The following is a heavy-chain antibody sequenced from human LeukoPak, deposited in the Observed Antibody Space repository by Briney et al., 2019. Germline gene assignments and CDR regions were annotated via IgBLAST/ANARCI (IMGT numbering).Heavy chain of an antibody. CDR1: GGSISSSNW. CDR2: IYHSGST. D-gene: IGHD3-22*01. J-gene: IGHJ4*02. CDR3: ASVDYYDSSGSFDY. Sequence: KPSETLSLTCAVSGGSISSSNWWSWVRQPPGKGLEWIGEIYHSGSTNYNPSLKSRVTISVDKSKNQFSLKLSSVTAADTAVYYCASVDYYDSSGSFDYWGQGTLVTVSS. V-gene: IGHV4-4*02.